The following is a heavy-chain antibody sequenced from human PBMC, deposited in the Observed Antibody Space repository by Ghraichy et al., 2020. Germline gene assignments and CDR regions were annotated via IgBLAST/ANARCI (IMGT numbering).Heavy chain of an antibody. CDR1: GGSFSGYY. CDR2: INHSGST. Sequence: SETLSLTCAVYGGSFSGYYWSWIRQPPGKGLEWIGEINHSGSTNYNPSLKSRVTISVDTSKNQFSLKLSSVTAADTAVYYCATRGYCSSTSCYQLRYYFDYWAQGTLVTVSS. V-gene: IGHV4-34*01. D-gene: IGHD2-2*01. CDR3: ATRGYCSSTSCYQLRYYFDY. J-gene: IGHJ4*02.